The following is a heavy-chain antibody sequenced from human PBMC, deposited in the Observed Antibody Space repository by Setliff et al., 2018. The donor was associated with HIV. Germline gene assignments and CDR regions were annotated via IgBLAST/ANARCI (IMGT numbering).Heavy chain of an antibody. V-gene: IGHV3-48*01. D-gene: IGHD4-17*01. Sequence: GGSLRLSCETSGFTFGDFCMNWVRQAPGKGLEWISYISSKRTSIYYADSVKGRFTISRDNDRNSLYLQMNGLRAEDTAVYYCARGPTTVTNYYYYYMDVWGKGTTVTV. CDR3: ARGPTTVTNYYYYYMDV. CDR2: ISSKRTSI. J-gene: IGHJ6*03. CDR1: GFTFGDFC.